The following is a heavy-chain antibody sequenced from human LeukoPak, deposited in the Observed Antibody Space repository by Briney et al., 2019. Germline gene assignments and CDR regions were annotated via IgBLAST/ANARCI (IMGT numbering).Heavy chain of an antibody. D-gene: IGHD2-2*01. V-gene: IGHV3-33*01. CDR1: GFTFSSYG. J-gene: IGHJ3*02. CDR2: IWYDGSNK. Sequence: PGGSLRLSCAASGFTFSSYGMHWVRQAPGKGLEWVAVIWYDGSNKYYADSVKGRFTISRDNSKNTLYLQMNRLSAEDTAVYFCARPVAYCSSATLCDGFDIWGQGTMVTVSS. CDR3: ARPVAYCSSATLCDGFDI.